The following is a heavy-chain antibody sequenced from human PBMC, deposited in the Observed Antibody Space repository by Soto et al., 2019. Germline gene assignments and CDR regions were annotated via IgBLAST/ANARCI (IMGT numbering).Heavy chain of an antibody. CDR1: GFTFSSYG. V-gene: IGHV3-30*18. CDR3: AKDCLFTDIVVVVAATSCGMDV. CDR2: IPYDGSNK. D-gene: IGHD2-15*01. Sequence: GGSLRLSCAASGFTFSSYGMHWVRQAPGKGLEWVAVIPYDGSNKYYADSVKGRFTISRDNSKNTLYLQMNSLRAEDTAVYYCAKDCLFTDIVVVVAATSCGMDVWGQGTTVTVSS. J-gene: IGHJ6*02.